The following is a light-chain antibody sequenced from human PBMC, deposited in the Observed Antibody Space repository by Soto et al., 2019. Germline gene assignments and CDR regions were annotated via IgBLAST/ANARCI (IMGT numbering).Light chain of an antibody. CDR2: GAS. Sequence: PGERATLSCRASQSVSSNYLAWYQQKPGQAPRLLIYGASSRATGIPDRFSGSGSGTDFTLTISSLEPEDFAVYYCQQYGSSPYTFGQGTKLEIK. J-gene: IGKJ2*01. CDR3: QQYGSSPYT. CDR1: QSVSSNY. V-gene: IGKV3-20*01.